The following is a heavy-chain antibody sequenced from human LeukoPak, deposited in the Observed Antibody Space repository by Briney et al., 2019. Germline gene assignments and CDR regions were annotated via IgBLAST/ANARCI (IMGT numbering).Heavy chain of an antibody. CDR3: ARDPVGSGWFDY. Sequence: SVKVSCKASGGNFSSYAISWVRQAPGQGREWMGGIIPIFGTANYAQKFQGRVTITADKSTSTAYMELSSLRSEDTAVYYCARDPVGSGWFDYWGQGTLVTVSS. CDR1: GGNFSSYA. CDR2: IIPIFGTA. V-gene: IGHV1-69*06. D-gene: IGHD6-19*01. J-gene: IGHJ5*01.